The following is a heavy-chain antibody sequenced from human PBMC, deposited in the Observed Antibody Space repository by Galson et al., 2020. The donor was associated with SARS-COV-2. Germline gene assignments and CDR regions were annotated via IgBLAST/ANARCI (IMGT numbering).Heavy chain of an antibody. J-gene: IGHJ6*03. CDR2: IFGAGTT. CDR3: ARDRGGYYYMDV. D-gene: IGHD3-10*01. Sequence: GSLRLSCAVSGFSVSSYYMSWVRQAPGKGLEWVSLIFGAGTTYYADSVKGRFTISRDSSTNTVHLQMNSLRAEDTAVYYCARDRGGYYYMDVWGEGTTVTVSS. CDR1: GFSVSSYY. V-gene: IGHV3-53*01.